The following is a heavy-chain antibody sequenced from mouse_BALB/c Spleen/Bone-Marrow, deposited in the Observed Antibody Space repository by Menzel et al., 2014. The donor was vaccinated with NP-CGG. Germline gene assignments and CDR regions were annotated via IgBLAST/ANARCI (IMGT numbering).Heavy chain of an antibody. J-gene: IGHJ4*01. CDR3: AREGGCYDALDI. Sequence: VQLQQSGPELVKPGASVKISCNASGYTFTDYNMHWVKQCHGKSLEWIGYIYPYTGGTGYTQKFKSKATLTVDTSSSSAYKELRSLTSEDSGVYYCAREGGCYDALDIWGQGTSGTVSS. D-gene: IGHD6-1*01. CDR2: IYPYTGGT. V-gene: IGHV1S29*02. CDR1: GYTFTDYN.